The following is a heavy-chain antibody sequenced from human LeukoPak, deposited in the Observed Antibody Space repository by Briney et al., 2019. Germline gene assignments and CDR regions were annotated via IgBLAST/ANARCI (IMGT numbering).Heavy chain of an antibody. J-gene: IGHJ4*02. CDR2: SDPNTGAT. D-gene: IGHD3-10*01. CDR1: GYSFTSFY. V-gene: IGHV1-2*06. Sequence: ASVQVSCRTSGYSFTSFYIHWLRQAPGQGFEWIGRSDPNTGATKYENFQGRVTMTTDTSIRTAYMDLTRLTSDDTAVYYCARANPYDNKGYSPELRYWGQGALVTVSS. CDR3: ARANPYDNKGYSPELRY.